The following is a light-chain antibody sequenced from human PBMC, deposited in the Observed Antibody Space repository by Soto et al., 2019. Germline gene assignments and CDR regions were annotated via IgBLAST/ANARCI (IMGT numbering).Light chain of an antibody. V-gene: IGLV2-14*01. CDR2: DVS. CDR3: SSYTSSSTPG. J-gene: IGLJ3*02. CDR1: SSDVGGYNY. Sequence: QSALTQPASVSGSPGQWITISCTGTSSDVGGYNYVSWYQQHPGKAPKLMIYDVSNRPSGVSNRFSGSTSGNTASLTISGLQAEDEADYYCSSYTSSSTPGFGGGTKVTVL.